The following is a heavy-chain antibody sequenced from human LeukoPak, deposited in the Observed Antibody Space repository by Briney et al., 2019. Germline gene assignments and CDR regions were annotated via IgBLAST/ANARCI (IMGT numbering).Heavy chain of an antibody. CDR2: IWYDGSNK. Sequence: GGSLRLSCAASGFTFSSYGMHWVRQAPGKGLEWVAVIWYDGSNKYYVDSVKGRFTISRDNSKNTLYLQMNSLRAEDTAVYYCARESQWELLRNDAFDIWGQGTMVTVSS. CDR3: ARESQWELLRNDAFDI. V-gene: IGHV3-33*01. CDR1: GFTFSSYG. D-gene: IGHD1-26*01. J-gene: IGHJ3*02.